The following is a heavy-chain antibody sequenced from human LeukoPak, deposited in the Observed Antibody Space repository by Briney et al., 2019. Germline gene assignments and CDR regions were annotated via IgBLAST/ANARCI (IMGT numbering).Heavy chain of an antibody. Sequence: GGSLRLSCAASGFTFSSYAMSWVRQAPGKGLEWVSTISGSGDRPYYADSVKGRFRISRDNSMDTLYLQMNSLRAEDTAVYYCARDTDGSLDYWGQGSLVTVAS. V-gene: IGHV3-23*01. CDR1: GFTFSSYA. CDR3: ARDTDGSLDY. CDR2: ISGSGDRP. D-gene: IGHD1-26*01. J-gene: IGHJ4*02.